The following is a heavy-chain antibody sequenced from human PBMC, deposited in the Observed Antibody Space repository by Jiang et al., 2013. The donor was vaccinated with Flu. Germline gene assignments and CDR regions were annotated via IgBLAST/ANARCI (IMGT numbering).Heavy chain of an antibody. CDR1: GGSISSYY. D-gene: IGHD3-22*01. V-gene: IGHV4-59*01. CDR2: IYYSGST. J-gene: IGHJ3*02. Sequence: SGSGLVKPSETLSLTCTVSGGSISSYYWSWIRQPPGKGLEWIGYIYYSGSTNYNPSLKSRATISVDTSKNQFSLKLSSVTAADTAVYYCARGRGYYDSSGYRYDAFDIWAKGT. CDR3: ARGRGYYDSSGYRYDAFDI.